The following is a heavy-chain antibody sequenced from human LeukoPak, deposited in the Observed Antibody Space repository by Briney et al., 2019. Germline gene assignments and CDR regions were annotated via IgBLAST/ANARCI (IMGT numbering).Heavy chain of an antibody. CDR1: GFTFSSYG. V-gene: IGHV3-30*18. CDR3: AKICSTSCYRDY. CDR2: ISYDGSNK. D-gene: IGHD2-2*02. Sequence: GGSLRLSCAASGFTFSSYGMHWVRQAPGKGLEWVAVISYDGSNKYYADSVKGRFTISRDNSKNTLYLQMNSLRAEDTAVYYCAKICSTSCYRDYWGQGTLVTVSS. J-gene: IGHJ4*02.